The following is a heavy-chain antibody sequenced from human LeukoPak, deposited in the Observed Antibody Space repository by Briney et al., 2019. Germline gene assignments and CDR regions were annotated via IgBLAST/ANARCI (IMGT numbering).Heavy chain of an antibody. CDR1: GYTFTSYG. J-gene: IGHJ4*02. V-gene: IGHV1-18*01. Sequence: GASVKVSCKASGYTFTSYGISWVRQAPGQGLEWMGWISAYNGNTNYAQKLQGRVTMTTDTSTSTAYMELRSLRSDDTAVYYCARDQGHTYYDFWSGPRGFDYWGQGTLVTVSS. CDR2: ISAYNGNT. D-gene: IGHD3-3*01. CDR3: ARDQGHTYYDFWSGPRGFDY.